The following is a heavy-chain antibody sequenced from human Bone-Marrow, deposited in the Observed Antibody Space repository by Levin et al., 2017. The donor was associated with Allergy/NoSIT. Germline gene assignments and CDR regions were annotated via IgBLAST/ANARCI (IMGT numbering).Heavy chain of an antibody. V-gene: IGHV1-46*01. Sequence: ASVKVSCKASGYTFTSYYMHWVRQAPGQGLEWMGIINPSGGSTSYAQKFQGRVTMTRDTSTSTVYMELSSLRSEDTAVYYCASQYSREPLYYYYMDVWGKGTTVTVSS. CDR3: ASQYSREPLYYYYMDV. D-gene: IGHD6-6*01. J-gene: IGHJ6*03. CDR2: INPSGGST. CDR1: GYTFTSYY.